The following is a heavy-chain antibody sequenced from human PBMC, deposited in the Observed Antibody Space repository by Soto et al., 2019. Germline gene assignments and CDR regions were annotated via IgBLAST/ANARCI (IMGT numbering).Heavy chain of an antibody. CDR3: ARGTEFRYFDWLSTNWFDP. J-gene: IGHJ5*02. Sequence: SVKVSCKSSVYTFTGYGISWVRQAPGQGLEWMGWISAYNGNTNYSQKLQGRVTMTTDTSTSTAYMDLRRLRSDDTAVYYCARGTEFRYFDWLSTNWFDPWGQGTLVTVSS. CDR1: VYTFTGYG. V-gene: IGHV1-18*04. CDR2: ISAYNGNT. D-gene: IGHD3-9*01.